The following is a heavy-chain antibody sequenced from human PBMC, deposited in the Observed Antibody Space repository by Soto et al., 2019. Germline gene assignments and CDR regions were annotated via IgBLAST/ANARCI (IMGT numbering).Heavy chain of an antibody. CDR2: MFHSGRT. CDR3: AQNNDYAIEA. D-gene: IGHD1-20*01. V-gene: IGHV4-4*02. Sequence: QVQLQESGPGLVKPSGTLSLTCVVSGASISDSHWWTWVRQPPGKGLEWIGEMFHSGRTNYNPTLKSRVTISRDKPRDQFSLTLNSVTAADTAVYYCAQNNDYAIEAWGQGTTVTVSS. J-gene: IGHJ6*02. CDR1: GASISDSHW.